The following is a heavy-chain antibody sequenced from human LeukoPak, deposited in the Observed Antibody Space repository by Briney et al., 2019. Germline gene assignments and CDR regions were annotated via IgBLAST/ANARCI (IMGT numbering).Heavy chain of an antibody. J-gene: IGHJ4*02. CDR3: AKDEDGYYYDSSGYYPLPDY. D-gene: IGHD3-22*01. CDR1: GFTFSSYA. Sequence: GGSLRLSCAASGFTFSSYAMHWVRQAPGKGLEWVAVISYDGSNKYYADSVKGRFTISRDNSKNTLYLQMNSLRAEDTAVYYCAKDEDGYYYDSSGYYPLPDYWGQGTLVTVSS. V-gene: IGHV3-30-3*01. CDR2: ISYDGSNK.